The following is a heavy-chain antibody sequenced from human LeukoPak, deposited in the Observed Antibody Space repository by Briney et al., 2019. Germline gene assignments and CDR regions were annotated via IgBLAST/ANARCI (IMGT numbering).Heavy chain of an antibody. D-gene: IGHD2-15*01. V-gene: IGHV1-69*05. J-gene: IGHJ3*02. CDR1: RGTFSSYA. CDR2: IMPIFGTA. CDR3: ARGGIVVVGAFDI. Sequence: GASVKVSCKPSRGTFSSYAISWVRQAPGPGLEGMGGIMPIFGTANYAQKFHGRVTITTDESTSTAYMELSSLRSEDTAVYYCARGGIVVVGAFDIWGQGTMVTVSS.